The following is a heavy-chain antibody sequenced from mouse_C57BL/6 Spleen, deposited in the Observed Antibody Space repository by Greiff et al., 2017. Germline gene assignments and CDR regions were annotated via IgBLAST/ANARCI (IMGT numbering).Heavy chain of an antibody. CDR1: GYAFSSYW. J-gene: IGHJ4*01. Sequence: VQGVESGAELVKPGASVKISCKASGYAFSSYWMNWVKQRPGKGLEWIGQIYPGDGDTNYNGKFKGKATLTADKSSSTAYMQLSSLTSEDSAVYFCARGGLTGLYAMDYWGQGTSVTVSS. D-gene: IGHD3-1*01. CDR2: IYPGDGDT. CDR3: ARGGLTGLYAMDY. V-gene: IGHV1-80*01.